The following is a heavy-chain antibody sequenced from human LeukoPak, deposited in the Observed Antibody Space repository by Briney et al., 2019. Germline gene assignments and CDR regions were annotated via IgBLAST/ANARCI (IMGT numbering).Heavy chain of an antibody. D-gene: IGHD4-23*01. CDR1: GGPISSYQ. J-gene: IGHJ4*02. Sequence: SETLSLTCTVSGGPISSYQWSWIRQPPGKGLEWIGNIYYSGSANYNPSLKSRVTISVDTSKNQFSLKLSPVTAADMAVYYCARVGVDYSGNIIKYFFDYWGQGTLVTVSS. CDR2: IYYSGSA. CDR3: ARVGVDYSGNIIKYFFDY. V-gene: IGHV4-59*01.